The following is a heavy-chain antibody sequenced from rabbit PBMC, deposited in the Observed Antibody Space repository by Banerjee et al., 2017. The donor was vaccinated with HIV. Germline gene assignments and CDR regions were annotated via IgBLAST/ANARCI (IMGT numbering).Heavy chain of an antibody. CDR2: IDTGFGGTA. D-gene: IGHD2-1*01. J-gene: IGHJ4*01. CDR1: GFAFTSYY. V-gene: IGHV1S45*01. Sequence: QEQLEESGGGLVQPEGSLTLACTASGFAFTSYYMCWVRQAPGKGLEWIACIDTGFGGTAYSASWATGRFTITNTSSTTVTLQLTSLTAADAATYFCATCVDYDADFNLWGQGTLVTFS. CDR3: ATCVDYDADFNL.